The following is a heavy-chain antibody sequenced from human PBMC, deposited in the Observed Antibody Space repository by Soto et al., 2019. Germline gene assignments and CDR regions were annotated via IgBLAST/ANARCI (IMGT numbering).Heavy chain of an antibody. CDR3: ARAPSFDY. CDR1: GGSISSYY. V-gene: IGHV4-59*01. Sequence: PSETLSLTCTVSGGSISSYYWSWIRQPPGKGLEWIGYIYYSGSNNYNPSLKSRVNISVDTSKNQLSLKLSSVTAADTAVYYCARAPSFDYWGQGTMVIVSS. J-gene: IGHJ4*02. CDR2: IYYSGSN.